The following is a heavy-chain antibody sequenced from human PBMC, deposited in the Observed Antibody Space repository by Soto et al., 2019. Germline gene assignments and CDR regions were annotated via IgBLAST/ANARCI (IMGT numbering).Heavy chain of an antibody. CDR2: ISSSSSYT. CDR3: ASSGSYGNNDY. D-gene: IGHD1-26*01. Sequence: QVQLVESGGGLVKPGGSLRLSCAASGFTFSDYYMSWIRQAPGKGLEWVSYISSSSSYTNYADSVKGRFTISRDNAKNSLYLQMNSLRAEDTAVYYCASSGSYGNNDYWGQGTLVTVSS. V-gene: IGHV3-11*06. CDR1: GFTFSDYY. J-gene: IGHJ4*02.